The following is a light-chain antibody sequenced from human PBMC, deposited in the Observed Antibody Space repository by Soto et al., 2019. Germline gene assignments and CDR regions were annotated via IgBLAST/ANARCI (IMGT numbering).Light chain of an antibody. V-gene: IGLV2-8*01. CDR1: KNDIGVYDF. J-gene: IGLJ1*01. CDR3: KSYAGSNTYV. Sequence: ALTQPPSASGSPGQSVTISCTGTKNDIGVYDFVSWYQHHPGKAPRLIIYEVVQRPSGVPDRFSGSKSGNTASLTVSGLQAADEADYFCKSYAGSNTYVFGSGTKVNAL. CDR2: EVV.